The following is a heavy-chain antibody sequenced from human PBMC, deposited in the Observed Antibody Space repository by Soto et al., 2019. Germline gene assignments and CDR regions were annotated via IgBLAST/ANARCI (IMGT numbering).Heavy chain of an antibody. CDR3: ARYPRLAC. J-gene: IGHJ4*02. CDR2: IYYTGST. Sequence: SEARCLTYTVSGGSMSGCDWSWSRQPPGKRLEWIGYIYYTGSTNYNPSLRSRVTISIDTSKNQFSLQLSSVTAADTAVYFCARYPRLACWGPGPLVTVSS. CDR1: GGSMSGCD. V-gene: IGHV4-59*08.